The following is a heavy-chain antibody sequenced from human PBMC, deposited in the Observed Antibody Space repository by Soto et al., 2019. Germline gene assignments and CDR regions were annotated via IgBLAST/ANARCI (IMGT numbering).Heavy chain of an antibody. D-gene: IGHD3-22*01. CDR3: ARRSYYYDSSGYYSLRYYFDY. CDR1: GYTFTSYG. J-gene: IGHJ4*02. Sequence: ASVKVSCKASGYTFTSYGISWVRQAPGQGLEGMGWNSAYNGNTNYAQKLQGRVTMTTDTSTSTAYMERRSLRSDDTAVYYCARRSYYYDSSGYYSLRYYFDYWGQGTLVTVSS. CDR2: NSAYNGNT. V-gene: IGHV1-18*04.